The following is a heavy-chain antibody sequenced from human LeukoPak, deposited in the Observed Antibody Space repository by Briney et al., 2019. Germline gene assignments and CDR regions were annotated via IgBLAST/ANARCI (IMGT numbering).Heavy chain of an antibody. Sequence: SETLSLTCTVSGGSISSYYWSWIRQPPGKGLEWIGYIYYSGSTNYNPSLKSRVTISVDTSKNQFSLKLSSVTAADTAVYYCARYFGYGYFDYWGQGTLVTVSS. CDR1: GGSISSYY. V-gene: IGHV4-59*01. CDR3: ARYFGYGYFDY. D-gene: IGHD2/OR15-2a*01. J-gene: IGHJ4*02. CDR2: IYYSGST.